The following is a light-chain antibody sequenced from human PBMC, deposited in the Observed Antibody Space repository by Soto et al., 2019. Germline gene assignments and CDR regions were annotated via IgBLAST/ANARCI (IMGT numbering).Light chain of an antibody. CDR3: QQYNSYRT. CDR1: QGISNY. Sequence: IQMTQSPSSLSASVGDRVTITCRASQGISNYLAWYQQKPGKVPKLLIYDASSLESGVPSRFSGSGSGTEFTLTISSLQPDDFATYYCQQYNSYRTFGQGTKVDI. CDR2: DAS. V-gene: IGKV1-13*02. J-gene: IGKJ1*01.